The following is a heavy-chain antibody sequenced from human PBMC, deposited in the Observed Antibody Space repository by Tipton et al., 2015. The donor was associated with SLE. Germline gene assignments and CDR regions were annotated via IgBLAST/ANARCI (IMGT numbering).Heavy chain of an antibody. Sequence: LRLSCTVSEGSISSGGYYWSWIRQHPGKGLEWIGYIYYTGSTYYNPSLKSRVAMSVDTSKNQFSLRLSSVTAADTAIYYCALVADYRGDAFDIWGQGTKVTVSS. V-gene: IGHV4-31*02. D-gene: IGHD2-8*02. CDR1: EGSISSGGYY. CDR3: ALVADYRGDAFDI. J-gene: IGHJ3*02. CDR2: IYYTGST.